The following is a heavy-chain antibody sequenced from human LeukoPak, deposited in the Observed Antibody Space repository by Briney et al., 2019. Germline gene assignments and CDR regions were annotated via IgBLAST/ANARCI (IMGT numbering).Heavy chain of an antibody. Sequence: PGGSLRLSCAASGFTFSSYAMSWVRQAPGKGLEWVSIITYSGGSTYYADSVKGRFTISRDNSKNTLYLQMNSLRAEDTAVYYCTQTQHRYCSSTSCYGVGSWYGLSDYWGQGTLVTVSS. CDR1: GFTFSSYA. CDR3: TQTQHRYCSSTSCYGVGSWYGLSDY. J-gene: IGHJ4*02. V-gene: IGHV3-23*01. D-gene: IGHD2-2*01. CDR2: ITYSGGST.